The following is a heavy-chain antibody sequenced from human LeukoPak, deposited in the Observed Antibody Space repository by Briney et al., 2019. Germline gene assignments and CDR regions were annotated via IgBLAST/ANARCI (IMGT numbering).Heavy chain of an antibody. J-gene: IGHJ4*02. CDR3: ARRAGAYSHPYDY. CDR2: ISSSSSYI. D-gene: IGHD4/OR15-4a*01. V-gene: IGHV3-21*04. CDR1: GFKFSSYS. Sequence: PGGSLRLSCAASGFKFSSYSMKWVRQAPGKGLEWVSFISSSSSYIYYADSLKGRFTISRDNAKNSLYLQMNSLRAEDTAVYYCARRAGAYSHPYDYWGQGTLVTVSS.